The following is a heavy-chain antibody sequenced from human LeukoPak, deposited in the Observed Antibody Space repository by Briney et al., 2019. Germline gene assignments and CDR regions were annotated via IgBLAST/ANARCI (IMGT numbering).Heavy chain of an antibody. CDR3: ARGNSDYAFDI. CDR1: GFTVSSNY. CDR2: IYSGGST. V-gene: IGHV3-53*01. Sequence: GGSLRLSCAASGFTVSSNYMSWVRQAPGKGLEWVSVIYSGGSTYYADSVKGRFTISRDNSKNTLYLQMYSLRAEDTAVYYCARGNSDYAFDIWGQGTMVTVSS. D-gene: IGHD3-16*01. J-gene: IGHJ3*02.